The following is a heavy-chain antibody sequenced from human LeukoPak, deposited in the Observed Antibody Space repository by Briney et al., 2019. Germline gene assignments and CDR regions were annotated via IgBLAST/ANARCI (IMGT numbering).Heavy chain of an antibody. CDR1: GFTFSSYW. CDR3: ARGYLVATNGGFY. V-gene: IGHV3-74*01. D-gene: IGHD5-12*01. J-gene: IGHJ4*02. CDR2: INSDGSST. Sequence: GGSLRLSCAASGFTFSSYWMHWVRQAPGKGLGWVSRINSDGSSTIYADSVKGRFTISRDNAKNTLYLQINSLRAEDTAVYYCARGYLVATNGGFYWGQGTLVTVSS.